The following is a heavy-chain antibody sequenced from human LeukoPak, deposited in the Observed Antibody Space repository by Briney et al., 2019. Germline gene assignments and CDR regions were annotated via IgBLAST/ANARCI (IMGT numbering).Heavy chain of an antibody. CDR2: IKQDGSEK. CDR1: GFTFSSYW. V-gene: IGHV3-7*01. D-gene: IGHD6-19*01. Sequence: PGGSLRLSCAASGFTFSSYWMSWVRQAPGKGLEWVANIKQDGSEKYYVDSVKGRFTISRDNAKNSLYLQMNSLGAEDTAVYYCAKEAGLAVAGPSETFDYWGQGTLVTVSS. CDR3: AKEAGLAVAGPSETFDY. J-gene: IGHJ4*02.